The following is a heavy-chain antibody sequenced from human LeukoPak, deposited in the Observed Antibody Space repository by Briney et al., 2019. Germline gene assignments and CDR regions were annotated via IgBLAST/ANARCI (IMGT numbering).Heavy chain of an antibody. CDR3: AGLIVGAAHYYGMDV. CDR2: IYYSGST. CDR1: GGSISSGGYY. Sequence: SQTLFLTCTVSGGSISSGGYYWSWIRQHPGKGLEWIGYIYYSGSTYYNPSLKSRVTISVDTSKNQFSLKLSSVTAADTAVYYCAGLIVGAAHYYGMDVWGQGTTVTVSS. J-gene: IGHJ6*02. D-gene: IGHD1-26*01. V-gene: IGHV4-31*03.